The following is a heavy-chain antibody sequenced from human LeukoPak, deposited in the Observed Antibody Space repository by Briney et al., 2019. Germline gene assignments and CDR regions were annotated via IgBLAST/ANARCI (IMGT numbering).Heavy chain of an antibody. CDR3: ASLGSSGYKDAFDI. Sequence: GGSLRLSCAASGFTFSSYSMNWVRQAPGKGLEWVSSISSSSSSYIYYADSVKGRFTISRDNAKNSLYLQMNSLRAEDTAVYYCASLGSSGYKDAFDIWGQGTMVTVSS. V-gene: IGHV3-21*01. J-gene: IGHJ3*02. CDR1: GFTFSSYS. D-gene: IGHD5-12*01. CDR2: ISSSSSSYI.